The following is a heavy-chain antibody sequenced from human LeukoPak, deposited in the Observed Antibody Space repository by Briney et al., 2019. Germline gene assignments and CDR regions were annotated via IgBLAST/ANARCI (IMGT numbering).Heavy chain of an antibody. D-gene: IGHD1-14*01. Sequence: PSETLSLTCTVSGGSISSHYWSWIRQPPGKGLEWIGYIYYSGSTNYNPSLKSRVTISVDTSKNQFSLKLSPVTAADTAVYYCARAPDYYFDYWGQGTLVTVSS. CDR3: ARAPDYYFDY. CDR2: IYYSGST. CDR1: GGSISSHY. V-gene: IGHV4-59*11. J-gene: IGHJ4*02.